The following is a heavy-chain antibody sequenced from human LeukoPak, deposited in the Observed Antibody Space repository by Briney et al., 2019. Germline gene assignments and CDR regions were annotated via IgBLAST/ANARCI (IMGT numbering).Heavy chain of an antibody. V-gene: IGHV3-7*01. D-gene: IGHD3-3*01. Sequence: GGSLRLSCAASGFTFTRYWMAWVRQAPGKGLEWVANIKQDGSEQYHVDSVRGRFTMSRDSARSSLSLQMDRLRAEDTAVYYCARVSRSGYYGEYWGQGTPVTVSS. J-gene: IGHJ4*02. CDR1: GFTFTRYW. CDR2: IKQDGSEQ. CDR3: ARVSRSGYYGEY.